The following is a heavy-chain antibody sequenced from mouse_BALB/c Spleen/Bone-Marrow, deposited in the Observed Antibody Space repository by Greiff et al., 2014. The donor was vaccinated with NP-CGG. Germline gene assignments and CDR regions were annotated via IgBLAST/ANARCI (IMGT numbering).Heavy chain of an antibody. V-gene: IGHV1-18*01. CDR3: ARARRFDF. CDR1: GYTFSEYT. Sequence: EVKLVESGPELVKPGASVKISCKTSGYTFSEYTMHWVKQSHGKSLEWIGGINPTSGDATYNRKFEDKATLTLDKSSTTAYMDLRSLTSEDSAVYYCARARRFDFWGQGTTLTVSS. J-gene: IGHJ2*01. CDR2: INPTSGDA.